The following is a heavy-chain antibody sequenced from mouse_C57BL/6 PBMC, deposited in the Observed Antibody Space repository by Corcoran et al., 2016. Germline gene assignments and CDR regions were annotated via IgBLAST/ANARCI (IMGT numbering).Heavy chain of an antibody. Sequence: VQLQQSGPVLMKPGSSVKISCKASGYTFTDYYINWVKQSHGKSLEWIGDINPNNGGTSYNQKFKGKATLTVDKSSSTAYMELRSLTSEDSAVYYCARGGIYYGKYFDYWGQGTTLTVSS. CDR2: INPNNGGT. CDR1: GYTFTDYY. D-gene: IGHD2-1*01. J-gene: IGHJ2*01. CDR3: ARGGIYYGKYFDY. V-gene: IGHV1-26*01.